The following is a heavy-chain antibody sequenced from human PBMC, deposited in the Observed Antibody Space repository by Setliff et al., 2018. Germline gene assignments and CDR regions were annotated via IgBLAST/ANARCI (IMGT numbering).Heavy chain of an antibody. CDR1: GYTFSDYL. V-gene: IGHV1-46*01. CDR2: VDCNSGSV. CDR3: AQTKGFKDGWFDP. Sequence: ASVKVSCKASGYTFSDYLIHWVRQAPGLRPEWIGRVDCNSGSVHYAQNFQSRVSVTRDPSATTAFMELSSLRSDDTAIYYCAQTKGFKDGWFDPWGQGTLVTVSS. J-gene: IGHJ5*02.